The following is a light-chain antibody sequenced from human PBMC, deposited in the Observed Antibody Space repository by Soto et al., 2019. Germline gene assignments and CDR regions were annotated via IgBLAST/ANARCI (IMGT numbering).Light chain of an antibody. Sequence: EIVMTQSPATLSVSPGERATLSCRASQSVSSNLAWYQQKPGQAPRLLIYGASTRATGIPARFSGSGSGTDFTLTISSLEPEDFALYYCQQRSNWPPYSFGQGTKLEIK. V-gene: IGKV3-15*01. J-gene: IGKJ2*03. CDR2: GAS. CDR3: QQRSNWPPYS. CDR1: QSVSSN.